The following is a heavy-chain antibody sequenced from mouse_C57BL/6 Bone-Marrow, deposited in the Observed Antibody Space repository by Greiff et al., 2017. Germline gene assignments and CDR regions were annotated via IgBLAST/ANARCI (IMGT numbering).Heavy chain of an antibody. D-gene: IGHD1-1*01. CDR3: ARRGGYYGSSYWYFDV. V-gene: IGHV5-6*01. CDR1: GFTFSSYG. Sequence: EVHLVESGGDLVKPGGSLKLSCAASGFTFSSYGMSWVRQTPDKRLEWVATISSGGSYTYYPDSVKGRFTISRDNAKNTLYLQMSSLKSEDTAMYYCARRGGYYGSSYWYFDVWGTGTTVTVSS. J-gene: IGHJ1*03. CDR2: ISSGGSYT.